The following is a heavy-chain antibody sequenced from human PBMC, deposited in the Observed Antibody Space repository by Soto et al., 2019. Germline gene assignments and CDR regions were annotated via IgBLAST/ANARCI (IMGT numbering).Heavy chain of an antibody. V-gene: IGHV4-59*01. D-gene: IGHD3-10*01. J-gene: IGHJ6*02. CDR3: TRVGQYGAAKDYYYGMDV. Sequence: SETLAMTCTVSGGAISSYHGRWFRQNPGKGLEWIGYIYYSGSTNYNPSLKSRVTISVDTSKNQFSLKLRCVTAADTAVYYSTRVGQYGAAKDYYYGMDVWGQGTTVTVSS. CDR1: GGAISSYH. CDR2: IYYSGST.